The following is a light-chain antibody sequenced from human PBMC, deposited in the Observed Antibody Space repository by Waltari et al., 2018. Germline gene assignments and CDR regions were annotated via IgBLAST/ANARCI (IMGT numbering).Light chain of an antibody. CDR1: NPHFRHTY. CDR3: GTWDSSLRGGV. CDR2: DNN. V-gene: IGLV1-51*01. J-gene: IGLJ2*01. Sequence: QSVLTPPPSVASAPGQKVTIPCPGCNPHFRHTYVAWSQQSPGTPPKLPTYDNNKRPSGIPDRFSGSKSGTSATLGITGLQTGDEADYYCGTWDSSLRGGVFGGGTKLTVL.